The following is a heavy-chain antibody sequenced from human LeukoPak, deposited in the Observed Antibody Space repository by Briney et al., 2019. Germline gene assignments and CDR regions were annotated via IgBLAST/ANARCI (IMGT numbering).Heavy chain of an antibody. Sequence: PGGSLRLSCAASGLTFDDYAMHWVRQAPGKGLEWVSGISWNSGSIGYADSVKGRFTISRDNAKNSLYLQMNSLRAEDTALYYCAKDMRLRTTVTTIGFDYWGQGTLVTVSS. CDR3: AKDMRLRTTVTTIGFDY. J-gene: IGHJ4*02. CDR2: ISWNSGSI. V-gene: IGHV3-9*01. D-gene: IGHD4-17*01. CDR1: GLTFDDYA.